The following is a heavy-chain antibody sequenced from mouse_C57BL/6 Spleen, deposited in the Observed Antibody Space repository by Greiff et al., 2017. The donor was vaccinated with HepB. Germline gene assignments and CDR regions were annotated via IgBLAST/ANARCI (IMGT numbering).Heavy chain of an antibody. CDR3: ARDYYGSSLWFAY. CDR1: GYTFTSYW. J-gene: IGHJ3*01. V-gene: IGHV1-52*01. CDR2: IDPSDSET. D-gene: IGHD1-1*01. Sequence: QVQLQQPGAELVRPGSSVKLSCKASGYTFTSYWMHWVKQRPIQGLEWIGNIDPSDSETHYNQKFKDKATLTVDKSSSTAYMQRSSLTSEDSAFYYCARDYYGSSLWFAYWGQGTLVTVSA.